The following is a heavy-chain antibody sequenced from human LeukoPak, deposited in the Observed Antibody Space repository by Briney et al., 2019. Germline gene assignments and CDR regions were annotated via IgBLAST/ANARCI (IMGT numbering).Heavy chain of an antibody. J-gene: IGHJ6*02. D-gene: IGHD3-16*01. V-gene: IGHV3-7*01. CDR3: ARDGGIIRFGGQDV. CDR1: GITFSSYW. CDR2: MNRDGSEK. Sequence: PGGSLRLSCAASGITFSSYWMSWVRQAPGKGLEWVANMNRDGSEKNYVDSIKGRFTISRDNAANSLYLQMNSLRVEDTAVYYCARDGGIIRFGGQDVWGQGTTVIVS.